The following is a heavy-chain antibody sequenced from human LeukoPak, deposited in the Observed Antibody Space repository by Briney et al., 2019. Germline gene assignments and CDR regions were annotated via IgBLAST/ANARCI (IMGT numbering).Heavy chain of an antibody. CDR1: GFTFSSYA. D-gene: IGHD6-19*01. CDR3: ARGLRQGSAWSWGPKEKSYQYMDV. J-gene: IGHJ6*04. Sequence: PGGSLRLSCAASGFTFSSYAMSWVRQPPGKGLEWIGEINPRGSTNYNPSLESRVTVSADTSRNQLSLSLTSVTAADSAVYFCARGLRQGSAWSWGPKEKSYQYMDVWGTGTTVIVSS. V-gene: IGHV4-34*01. CDR2: INPRGST.